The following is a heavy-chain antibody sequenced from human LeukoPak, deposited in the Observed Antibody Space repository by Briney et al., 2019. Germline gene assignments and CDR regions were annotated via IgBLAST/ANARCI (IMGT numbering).Heavy chain of an antibody. CDR3: ARYGSSSLRAGYYYYMDV. V-gene: IGHV4-59*01. Sequence: PSETLPLTCTVSGGSINNYYWSWIRQPPGKGMEDIGHIYYSGFTNYNPSLKSRVTMSVDTSKNQFSLKLSSVTAADTAVYYCARYGSSSLRAGYYYYMDVWGKGTMVTVSS. CDR2: IYYSGFT. CDR1: GGSINNYY. J-gene: IGHJ6*03. D-gene: IGHD6-6*01.